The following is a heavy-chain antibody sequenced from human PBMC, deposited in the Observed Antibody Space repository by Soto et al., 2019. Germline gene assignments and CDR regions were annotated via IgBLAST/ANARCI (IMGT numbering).Heavy chain of an antibody. CDR3: ARDVESGSSQYYYYYYGMDV. J-gene: IGHJ6*02. CDR1: GFTFSSYA. V-gene: IGHV3-30-3*01. Sequence: QVQLVESGGGVVQPGRSLRLSCAASGFTFSSYAMHWVRQAPGKGLEWVAVISYDGSNKYYADSVKGRFTISRDNSKNTRYLQMNSLRAEDTAVYYCARDVESGSSQYYYYYYGMDVWGQGTTVTVSS. CDR2: ISYDGSNK. D-gene: IGHD1-26*01.